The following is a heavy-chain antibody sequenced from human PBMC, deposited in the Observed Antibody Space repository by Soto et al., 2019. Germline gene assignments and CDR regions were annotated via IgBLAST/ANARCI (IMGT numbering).Heavy chain of an antibody. CDR3: ARVSYCGGDCFSGATNSFDI. Sequence: QVQLQESGPGLVKPSQTLSLTCTVSGGSIGSGGYYWSWIRQHPGKGLEWIGYIYNSGNTYYNPSLKSRLSISGDTSKNQFSLKLSSVTAADTAVYYCARVSYCGGDCFSGATNSFDIWGQGTMVTVSS. V-gene: IGHV4-31*03. J-gene: IGHJ3*02. CDR1: GGSIGSGGYY. CDR2: IYNSGNT. D-gene: IGHD2-21*02.